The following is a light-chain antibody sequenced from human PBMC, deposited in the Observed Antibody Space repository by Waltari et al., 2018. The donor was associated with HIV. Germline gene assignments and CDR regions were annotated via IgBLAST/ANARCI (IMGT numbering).Light chain of an antibody. J-gene: IGKJ2*02. Sequence: EIVMTQSPATLSVSPGERATLSCRASQSVNSNLAWYQQKPGQAPRLLIYGAPTRATDIPARFSGSGSGTEFTLTISSLQSEDFAVYYCQHYNNWPPWTFGQGTQLEIK. CDR1: QSVNSN. V-gene: IGKV3-15*01. CDR2: GAP. CDR3: QHYNNWPPWT.